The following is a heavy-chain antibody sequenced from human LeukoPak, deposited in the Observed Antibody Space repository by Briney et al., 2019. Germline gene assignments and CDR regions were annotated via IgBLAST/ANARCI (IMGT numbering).Heavy chain of an antibody. CDR1: GFTFSSYG. D-gene: IGHD6-19*01. CDR2: ISYDGSNK. Sequence: GGSLRLSCAASGFTFSSYGMNWVRQAPGKGLEWVAVISYDGSNKYYADSVKGRFTISRDNSKNTLYLQMNSLRAEDTAVYYCANSEAEQGLYWGQGTLVTVSS. CDR3: ANSEAEQGLY. J-gene: IGHJ4*02. V-gene: IGHV3-30*18.